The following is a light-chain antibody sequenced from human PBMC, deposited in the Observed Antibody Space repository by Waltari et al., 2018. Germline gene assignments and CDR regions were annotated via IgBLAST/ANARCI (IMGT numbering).Light chain of an antibody. CDR2: GAS. V-gene: IGKV3-15*01. CDR3: QQYYNWPET. CDR1: QSVRGN. J-gene: IGKJ1*01. Sequence: EILMTQSPATLSVSAGERATLSCRASQSVRGNLAWYQQKPGQAPRLLIYGASTRATGIPARFSGSGSGTEFTLTISSLQSEDFAVYYCQQYYNWPETFGQGTKVEIK.